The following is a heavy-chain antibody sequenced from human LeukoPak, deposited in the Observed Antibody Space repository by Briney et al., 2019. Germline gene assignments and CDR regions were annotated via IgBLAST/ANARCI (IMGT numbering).Heavy chain of an antibody. D-gene: IGHD2-2*02. Sequence: SETLSLTFDVYGGSLSGYYWSWIRQPPGTGLEWIGELNHSGSTNYKPSLKSRVTISVDTSKNQFSLKLSSVTAADTAFFFSSRRRHTRYCSSTSCYKLVRQYYYYYGMDVWGQGTTVTVSS. CDR1: GGSLSGYY. J-gene: IGHJ6*02. CDR3: SRRRHTRYCSSTSCYKLVRQYYYYYGMDV. V-gene: IGHV4-34*01. CDR2: LNHSGST.